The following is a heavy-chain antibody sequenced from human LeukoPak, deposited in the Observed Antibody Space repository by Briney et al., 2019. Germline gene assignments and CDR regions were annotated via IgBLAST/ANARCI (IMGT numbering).Heavy chain of an antibody. CDR1: VLNFSKYW. D-gene: IGHD1-26*01. CDR3: ARLGSYADFDY. J-gene: IGHJ4*02. CDR2: NDSDGRST. V-gene: IGHV3-74*01. Sequence: GRSLRLSYASSVLNFSKYWLHRVPQAPGKALGWVSNNDSDGRSTHYEDSVKGRLTTSRDNAKNTLYLQMNSLRADETAVYYCARLGSYADFDYWGQGTLVTVSS.